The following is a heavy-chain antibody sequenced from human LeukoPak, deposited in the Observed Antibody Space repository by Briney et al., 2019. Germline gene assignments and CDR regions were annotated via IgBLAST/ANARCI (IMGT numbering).Heavy chain of an antibody. CDR1: GYTFTSYD. D-gene: IGHD3-22*01. J-gene: IGHJ4*02. CDR2: MNPNSGNT. V-gene: IGHV1-8*01. CDR3: ARVYYDSSGYYRVRDGFDY. Sequence: ASVKVSCTASGYTFTSYDINWVRQAPGQGLEWMGWMNPNSGNTGYAQKFQGRVTMTRNTSISTAYMELSSLRSEDTAVYYCARVYYDSSGYYRVRDGFDYWGQGTLVTVSP.